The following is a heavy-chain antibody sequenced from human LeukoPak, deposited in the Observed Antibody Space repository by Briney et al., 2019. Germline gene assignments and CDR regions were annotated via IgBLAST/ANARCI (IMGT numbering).Heavy chain of an antibody. CDR2: IYYSGST. Sequence: PSQTLSLTCTVSGGSISSGGYSWSWIRQPPGRGLEWIGYIYYSGSTNYNPSLKSRVTISVDTSKNQFSLKLSSVTAADTAVYYCARVNEVNYFDYWGQGTLVTVSS. D-gene: IGHD1-1*01. J-gene: IGHJ4*02. V-gene: IGHV4-30-4*07. CDR3: ARVNEVNYFDY. CDR1: GGSISSGGYS.